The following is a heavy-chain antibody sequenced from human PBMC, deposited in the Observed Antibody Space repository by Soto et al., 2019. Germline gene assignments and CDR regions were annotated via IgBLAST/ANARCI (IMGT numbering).Heavy chain of an antibody. V-gene: IGHV3-53*01. D-gene: IGHD1-1*01. Sequence: EVQLVESGGGLIQPGGSLRLSCAASGLSVSTQYMSWVRQAPGKGLEWVSVIYRGGNTYYADSVKGRFTISRDNSKNMLYLQVNSLRAEDTAVYYCASHPASVYEVGATTSYYGMDVWGQGTTVTVSS. J-gene: IGHJ6*02. CDR2: IYRGGNT. CDR3: ASHPASVYEVGATTSYYGMDV. CDR1: GLSVSTQY.